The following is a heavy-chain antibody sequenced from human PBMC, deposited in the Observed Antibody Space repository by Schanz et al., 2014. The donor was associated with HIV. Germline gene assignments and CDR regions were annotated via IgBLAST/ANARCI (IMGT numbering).Heavy chain of an antibody. V-gene: IGHV3-53*01. CDR2: IHSGGST. Sequence: EVQLVESGGGLIQPGGSLRLSCAASGFTVSSSHMSWVRQAPGKGLEWVSIIHSGGSTYYADSVKGRFTISRDSSKNTLFLQMNSLSAEDTAVYYCARGLGYWGQGTLVTVSP. CDR1: GFTVSSSH. J-gene: IGHJ4*02. CDR3: ARGLGY.